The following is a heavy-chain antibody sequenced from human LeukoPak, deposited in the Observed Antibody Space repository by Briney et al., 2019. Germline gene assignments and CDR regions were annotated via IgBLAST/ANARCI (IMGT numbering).Heavy chain of an antibody. CDR1: GGSISRGSYY. Sequence: SQTLSLTCTVSGGSISRGSYYWSWIRQPAGKGLEWIGRIYTSGSTNYNPSLKSRVTISVDTSKNQFSLKLSSVTAADTAVYYCAIENYYDSSGYYNSLQHWGQGTLVTVSS. V-gene: IGHV4-61*02. CDR3: AIENYYDSSGYYNSLQH. CDR2: IYTSGST. J-gene: IGHJ1*01. D-gene: IGHD3-22*01.